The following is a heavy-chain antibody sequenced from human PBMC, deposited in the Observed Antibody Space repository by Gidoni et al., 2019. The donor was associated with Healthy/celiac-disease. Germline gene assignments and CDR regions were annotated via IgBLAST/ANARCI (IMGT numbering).Heavy chain of an antibody. CDR1: GGSFSGYY. V-gene: IGHV4-34*01. J-gene: IGHJ5*02. Sequence: QVQLQQWGAGLLKPSETLSLTCAVYGGSFSGYYWSWIRQPPGKGLEWIGEINHSGSTNYNPSLKSRVTISVDTSKNQFSLKLSSVTAADTAVYYCARMMLAARLNWFDPWGQGTLVTVSS. CDR2: INHSGST. D-gene: IGHD6-13*01. CDR3: ARMMLAARLNWFDP.